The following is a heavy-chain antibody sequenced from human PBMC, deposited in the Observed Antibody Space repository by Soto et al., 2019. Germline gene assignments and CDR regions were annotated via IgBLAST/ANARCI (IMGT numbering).Heavy chain of an antibody. Sequence: QVQLQESGPGLVKPSQTLSLTCTVSGASVNSGLYFWNWIRQVPGKGREWLGHVHPSGNIYYNPSLKSXXTXSXXTSNNQVSLQLNSVTVADTAVYYCVRGSDPYKCGFWGQGTLVTVSS. CDR1: GASVNSGLYF. D-gene: IGHD6-25*01. CDR2: VHPSGNI. J-gene: IGHJ4*02. CDR3: VRGSDPYKCGF. V-gene: IGHV4-31*03.